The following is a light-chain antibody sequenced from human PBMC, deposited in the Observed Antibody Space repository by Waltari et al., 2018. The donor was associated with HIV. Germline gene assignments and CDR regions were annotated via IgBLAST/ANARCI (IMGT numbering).Light chain of an antibody. Sequence: QSVLTQPPSVSGAPGQRVTISCTGSSPHIGAGYDVHWYQQLPGPAPKLLIYGNSNRPSGVPDRFSGSKSGTSASLAITGLQAEDEADYYCQSYDSSLSALYVFGTGTKVTVL. V-gene: IGLV1-40*01. J-gene: IGLJ1*01. CDR3: QSYDSSLSALYV. CDR1: SPHIGAGYD. CDR2: GNS.